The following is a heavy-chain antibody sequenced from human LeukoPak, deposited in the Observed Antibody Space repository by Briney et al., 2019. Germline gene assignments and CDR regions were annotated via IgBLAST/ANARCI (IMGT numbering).Heavy chain of an antibody. CDR1: GGSISSSNW. CDR3: ARDHGEAAAGTYFDY. CDR2: IYHSGST. D-gene: IGHD6-13*01. V-gene: IGHV4-4*02. Sequence: SGTLSLTCAVSGGSISSSNWWSWVRQPPGKGLEWIGEIYHSGSTNYNPSLKSRVTISVDTSKNQFSLKLSSVTAADTAVYYCARDHGEAAAGTYFDYWGQGTLVTVSS. J-gene: IGHJ4*02.